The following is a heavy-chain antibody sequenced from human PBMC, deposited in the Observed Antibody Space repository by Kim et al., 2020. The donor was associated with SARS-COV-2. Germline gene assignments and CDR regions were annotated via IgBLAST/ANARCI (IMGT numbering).Heavy chain of an antibody. CDR2: INHSGST. D-gene: IGHD3-10*01. Sequence: SETLSLTCAVYGGSFSGYYWSWIRQPPGKGLEWIGEINHSGSTNYNPSLKSRVTISVDTSKNQFSLKLSSVTAADTAVYYCARGGEATPYYYYYGMDVWGQGTSVTVSS. V-gene: IGHV4-34*01. J-gene: IGHJ6*02. CDR3: ARGGEATPYYYYYGMDV. CDR1: GGSFSGYY.